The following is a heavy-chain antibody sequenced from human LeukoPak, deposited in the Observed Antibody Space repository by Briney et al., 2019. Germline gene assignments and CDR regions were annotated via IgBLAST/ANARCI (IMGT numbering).Heavy chain of an antibody. J-gene: IGHJ4*02. CDR3: TTGRSSSWPDY. Sequence: GGSLRLSCAASGFTFSNAWMSWVRQALGKGLEWVGRIRSKTDGGTTDYAAPVKGRFTVSRDDSKNTLYLQMNSLQTEDTAVYYCTTGRSSSWPDYWGQGTLVTVSS. D-gene: IGHD6-13*01. CDR1: GFTFSNAW. V-gene: IGHV3-15*01. CDR2: IRSKTDGGTT.